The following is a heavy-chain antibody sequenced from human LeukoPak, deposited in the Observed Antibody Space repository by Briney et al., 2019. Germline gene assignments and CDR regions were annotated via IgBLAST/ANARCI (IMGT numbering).Heavy chain of an antibody. V-gene: IGHV4-39*01. J-gene: IGHJ4*02. CDR1: GGSISSSSYY. CDR3: ASTSHYYDSSGPFQY. CDR2: IYYSGST. D-gene: IGHD3-22*01. Sequence: SETLSLTCTVSGGSISSSSYYWGWIRQPPGKGLEWIGSIYYSGSTYYNPSLKSRVTISVETSKNQFSLKLSSVTAADMAVYYCASTSHYYDSSGPFQYWGQGTLVTVSS.